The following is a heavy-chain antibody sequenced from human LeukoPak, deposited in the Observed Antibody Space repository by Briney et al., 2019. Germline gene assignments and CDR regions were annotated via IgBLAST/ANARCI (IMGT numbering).Heavy chain of an antibody. D-gene: IGHD3-22*01. CDR1: GGSISSGSYY. J-gene: IGHJ3*02. V-gene: IGHV4-61*02. Sequence: KPSQTLSLTCTVSGGSISSGSYYWNWIRQPAGKGLEWIGRIYTSGSTNYNPSLKSRVTISVDRSKNQFSLKLSSVTAADTAVYYCARDRYYYDSSTYYSAFDIWGQGTLVTVSS. CDR3: ARDRYYYDSSTYYSAFDI. CDR2: IYTSGST.